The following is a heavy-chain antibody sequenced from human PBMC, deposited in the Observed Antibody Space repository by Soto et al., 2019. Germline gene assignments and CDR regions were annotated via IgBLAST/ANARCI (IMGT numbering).Heavy chain of an antibody. D-gene: IGHD2-15*01. CDR3: AKDPTGYCSGGSCYSRARNYYYYGMDV. Sequence: PGGSLRLSCAASGFTFSSYAMSWVRQAPGKGLEWVSAISGSGGSTYYADSVKGRFTISRDNSKNTLYLQMNSLRAEDTAVYYCAKDPTGYCSGGSCYSRARNYYYYGMDVWGQGTTVTVSS. CDR1: GFTFSSYA. CDR2: ISGSGGST. V-gene: IGHV3-23*01. J-gene: IGHJ6*02.